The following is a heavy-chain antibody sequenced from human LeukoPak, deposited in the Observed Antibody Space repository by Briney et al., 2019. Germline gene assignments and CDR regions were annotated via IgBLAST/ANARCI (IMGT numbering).Heavy chain of an antibody. CDR2: INPNSGGT. CDR1: GYTFTGYY. CDR3: TRDVATVTTIGGGMDV. J-gene: IGHJ6*02. V-gene: IGHV1-2*02. D-gene: IGHD4-17*01. Sequence: ASVKVSCKASGYTFTGYYMHWVRQAPRQGLEWMGWINPNSGGTNYAQKFQGRVTMTRDTSISTAYMELSRLRSDDTAVYYCTRDVATVTTIGGGMDVWGQGTTVTVSS.